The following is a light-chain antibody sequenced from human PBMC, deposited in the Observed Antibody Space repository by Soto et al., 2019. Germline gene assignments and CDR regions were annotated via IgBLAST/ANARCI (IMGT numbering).Light chain of an antibody. CDR1: LSVSVY. Sequence: VLTQSPATLSLYPGERATLSCRTSLSVSVYLDWYQQKPGQAPRLLISDASNRATGIPARFSGSGSGTDFTLTISSLEPEDFAVYYCHQRQYWPPITFGQGTRLEIK. J-gene: IGKJ5*01. CDR3: HQRQYWPPIT. CDR2: DAS. V-gene: IGKV3-11*01.